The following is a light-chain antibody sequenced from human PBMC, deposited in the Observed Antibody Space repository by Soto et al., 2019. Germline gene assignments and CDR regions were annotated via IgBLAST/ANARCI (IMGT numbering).Light chain of an antibody. CDR1: SSNIGSNT. Sequence: QPVLTQPPSASGTPGQRVTISCSGSSSNIGSNTVSWYQQLPGTAPNLLIYSNNQRPSGVPDRFSGSKSGTSASLAISGLQSEDEADYYCAAWDDSLNGQVFGTGTKLTVL. CDR2: SNN. V-gene: IGLV1-44*01. CDR3: AAWDDSLNGQV. J-gene: IGLJ1*01.